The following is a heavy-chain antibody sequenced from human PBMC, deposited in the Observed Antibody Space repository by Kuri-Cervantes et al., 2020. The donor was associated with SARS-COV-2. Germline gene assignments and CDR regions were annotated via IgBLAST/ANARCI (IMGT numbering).Heavy chain of an antibody. D-gene: IGHD3-22*01. J-gene: IGHJ4*02. V-gene: IGHV4-38-2*01. CDR3: ARGRTSGYYYYFDY. CDR1: GYSISSGYY. Sequence: LRLSCAVSGYSISSGYYWGWIRQPPGKGLEWIGSIYHSGSTYYNPSLKSRVTISVDTSKNQFSLKLSSVTAADTAVYYCARGRTSGYYYYFDYWGQGTLVTVSS. CDR2: IYHSGST.